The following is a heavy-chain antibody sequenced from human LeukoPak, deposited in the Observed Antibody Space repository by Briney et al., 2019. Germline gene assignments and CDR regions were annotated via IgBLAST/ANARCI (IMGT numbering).Heavy chain of an antibody. J-gene: IGHJ6*02. V-gene: IGHV3-9*01. CDR1: GFTFDDYA. CDR2: ISWNSGSI. Sequence: TGGSLRLSCAASGFTFDDYAMHWVRQAPGKGLEWVSGISWNSGSIGYADSVKGRFTISRDNSKNTLFLQMNTLRADDTAVYYCAGGAGVYYYGMDVWGQGTSVTVSS. D-gene: IGHD1-26*01. CDR3: AGGAGVYYYGMDV.